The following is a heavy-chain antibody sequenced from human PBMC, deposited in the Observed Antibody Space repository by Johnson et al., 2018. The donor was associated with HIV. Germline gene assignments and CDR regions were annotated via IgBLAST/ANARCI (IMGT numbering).Heavy chain of an antibody. V-gene: IGHV3-30*03. Sequence: QVLLVESGGGVVQPGRSLRLSCAASGFSFSSYDMHWVRQAPGKGLEWVAVISYDGSNKYYADSVKGRFTISRDNSKNTLYLQMNSLRAEDTAVYYCAISPEYSSSWFGAFDIWGQGTMVTVSS. D-gene: IGHD6-13*01. CDR1: GFSFSSYD. J-gene: IGHJ3*02. CDR3: AISPEYSSSWFGAFDI. CDR2: ISYDGSNK.